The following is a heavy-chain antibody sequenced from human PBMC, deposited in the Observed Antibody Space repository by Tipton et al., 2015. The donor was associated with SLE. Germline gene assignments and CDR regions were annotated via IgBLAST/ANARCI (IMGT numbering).Heavy chain of an antibody. CDR3: AKDRSIAARPDYFDY. Sequence: SLRLSCAASGFTFSSYWMHWVRQAPGKGLVWVSRINSDGSSTSYADSVKGRFTISRDNAKNTLYLQMNSLRAEDTAVYYCAKDRSIAARPDYFDYWGQGTLVTVSS. V-gene: IGHV3-74*01. D-gene: IGHD6-6*01. J-gene: IGHJ4*02. CDR1: GFTFSSYW. CDR2: INSDGSST.